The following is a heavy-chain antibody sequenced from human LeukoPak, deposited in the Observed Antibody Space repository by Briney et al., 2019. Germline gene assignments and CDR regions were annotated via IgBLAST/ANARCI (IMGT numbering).Heavy chain of an antibody. D-gene: IGHD3-3*01. CDR2: LNHSGSA. CDR3: ARGYSDDFWSGYPTATWWFDP. V-gene: IGHV4-34*01. Sequence: SETLSLTCAVYGGSFSGYYWSWIRQPPGKGLEWIGELNHSGSANYNPSLKSRVTISVDTSRNQFSLKLNSVTAADTAVYYCARGYSDDFWSGYPTATWWFDPWGLGTLVIVSS. CDR1: GGSFSGYY. J-gene: IGHJ5*02.